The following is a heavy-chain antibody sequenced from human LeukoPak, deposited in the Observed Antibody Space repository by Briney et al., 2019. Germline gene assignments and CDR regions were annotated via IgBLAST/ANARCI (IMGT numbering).Heavy chain of an antibody. CDR3: AKNGDRGAFCSGGTCYPYYYYYMDV. V-gene: IGHV3-74*01. J-gene: IGHJ6*03. Sequence: GGSLRLSCAASGFTFSSYWMHWVRQAPGKGLMWVSRISTDGSSTSYADFVKGRFTISRDNAKNTLFLQINSLRAEDTAVYYCAKNGDRGAFCSGGTCYPYYYYYMDVWGKGTTVTISS. CDR2: ISTDGSST. D-gene: IGHD2-15*01. CDR1: GFTFSSYW.